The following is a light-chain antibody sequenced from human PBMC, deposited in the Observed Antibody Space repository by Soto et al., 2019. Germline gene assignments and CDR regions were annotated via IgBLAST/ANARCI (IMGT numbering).Light chain of an antibody. J-gene: IGLJ3*02. CDR3: AAWDDSLSGVV. Sequence: QSVLTQPPSASGTPGQRVTISCSGSSSNIGSNYVYWYQQLPGTAPKLLIYRNNQRPSGVPDPFSGSKSGTSASLAISWLRSGDEAKYYCAAWDDSLSGVVFGGGTKLTVL. CDR2: RNN. V-gene: IGLV1-47*01. CDR1: SSNIGSNY.